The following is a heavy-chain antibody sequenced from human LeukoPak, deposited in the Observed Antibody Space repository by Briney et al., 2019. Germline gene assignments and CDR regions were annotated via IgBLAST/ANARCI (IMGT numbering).Heavy chain of an antibody. CDR2: ISDSGGST. Sequence: GGSLRLSCSASGFPFSSYAMHSVPQAPGKGLEYVSAISDSGGSTYYAASVKGRFTISRDNSKNTLYLQMSSLRAEDTAVYFCVRGYSFGPYGMDVWGQGTTVTVSS. CDR3: VRGYSFGPYGMDV. CDR1: GFPFSSYA. D-gene: IGHD2-15*01. V-gene: IGHV3-64D*09. J-gene: IGHJ6*02.